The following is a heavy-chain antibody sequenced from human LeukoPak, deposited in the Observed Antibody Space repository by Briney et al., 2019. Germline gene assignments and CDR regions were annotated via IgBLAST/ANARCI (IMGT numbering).Heavy chain of an antibody. CDR2: ISSNGGST. J-gene: IGHJ3*02. Sequence: GGSLRLSCSASGFTFSSYAMHWVRQAPGKGLEYVSGISSNGGSTYYADSVKGRFTISRDNSKNTLYLQMNSLRAEDTAVYYCAKDPPYSGSYFDAFDIWGQGTMVTVSS. CDR3: AKDPPYSGSYFDAFDI. CDR1: GFTFSSYA. V-gene: IGHV3-64*04. D-gene: IGHD1-26*01.